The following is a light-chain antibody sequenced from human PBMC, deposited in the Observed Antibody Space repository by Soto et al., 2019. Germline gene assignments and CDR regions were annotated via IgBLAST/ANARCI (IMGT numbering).Light chain of an antibody. CDR2: DAS. CDR1: QSISRW. Sequence: DIQMTQSPSTLSASVGARVPITCRASQSISRWLAWYQQNPGEAPKLLIYDASNLESGVPSRFSGSGSGTEFTLTISSLLPGDFAIYYCQQYSSYRTFGQGTKVDIK. V-gene: IGKV1-5*01. CDR3: QQYSSYRT. J-gene: IGKJ1*01.